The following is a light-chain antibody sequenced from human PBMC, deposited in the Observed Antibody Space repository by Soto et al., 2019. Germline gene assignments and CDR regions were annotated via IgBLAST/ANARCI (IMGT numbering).Light chain of an antibody. CDR1: SSNIGAGYD. Sequence: QSVLTQPPSVCGAPGQRVTISCTGSSSNIGAGYDVHWYQQLPGTAPKLLIYGNSNRPSGVPDRYSATKSDTPPSLAITGLQAKDEPDYFSQCCDRRLRAFSFIGIGSYVTVL. J-gene: IGLJ1*01. CDR3: QCCDRRLRAFSF. CDR2: GNS. V-gene: IGLV1-40*01.